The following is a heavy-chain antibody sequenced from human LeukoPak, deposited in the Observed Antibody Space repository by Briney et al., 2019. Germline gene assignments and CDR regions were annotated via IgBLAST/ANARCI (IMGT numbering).Heavy chain of an antibody. J-gene: IGHJ4*02. CDR3: ARDRLLYLDY. Sequence: PGGSLRLSCAASGFTFSSYGMHWVRQAPGKGLEWVAVISYDGSNKYYADSVKGRFTISRDNSKNTLYLQINSLRVEDTAVYFCARDRLLYLDYWGQGTPVTVSS. CDR1: GFTFSSYG. CDR2: ISYDGSNK. V-gene: IGHV3-30*03. D-gene: IGHD2-21*02.